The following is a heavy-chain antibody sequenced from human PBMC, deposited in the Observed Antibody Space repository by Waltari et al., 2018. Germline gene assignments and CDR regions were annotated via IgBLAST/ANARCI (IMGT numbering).Heavy chain of an antibody. Sequence: EVQLVQSGAEVKKAGEPLKISCHINGYSFVNYWLAWVRQMPGNGLEWMGIIFPCDSSTFYSPSFQGQVTISADKSTSTAYLQWSSLKDSDTAVYYCARRSAVPASGGAFDIGGQGTKVTVSP. CDR1: GYSFVNYW. V-gene: IGHV5-51*01. J-gene: IGHJ3*02. D-gene: IGHD6-19*01. CDR3: ARRSAVPASGGAFDI. CDR2: IFPCDSST.